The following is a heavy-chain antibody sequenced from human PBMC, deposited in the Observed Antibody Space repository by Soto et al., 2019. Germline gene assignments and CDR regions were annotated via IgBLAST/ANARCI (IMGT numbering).Heavy chain of an antibody. CDR1: GFHFSDYF. V-gene: IGHV3-23*01. J-gene: IGHJ6*02. CDR2: ITWGGSA. CDR3: AKEKTSSTYDGLDV. Sequence: GGSLSLSCAGSGFHFSDYFMSWVRQAPGKGLEWVSGITWGGSAYYAESVRGRFIISRDSSKNTLYVQMNSLRAEDTAIYYCAKEKTSSTYDGLDVWGQGTPVTVSS.